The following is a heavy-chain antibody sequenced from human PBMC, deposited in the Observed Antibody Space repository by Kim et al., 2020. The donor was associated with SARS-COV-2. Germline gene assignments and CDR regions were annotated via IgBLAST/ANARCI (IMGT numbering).Heavy chain of an antibody. D-gene: IGHD2-15*01. V-gene: IGHV3-23*01. CDR3: AKRLHRVVVAATRTNWFDP. CDR1: GFTFSSYA. CDR2: ISGSGGST. Sequence: GGSLRLSCAASGFTFSSYAMSWVRQAPGKGLEWVSAISGSGGSTYYADSVKGRFTISRDNSKNTLYLQMNSLRAEDTAVYYCAKRLHRVVVAATRTNWFDPWGQGTLVTVSS. J-gene: IGHJ5*02.